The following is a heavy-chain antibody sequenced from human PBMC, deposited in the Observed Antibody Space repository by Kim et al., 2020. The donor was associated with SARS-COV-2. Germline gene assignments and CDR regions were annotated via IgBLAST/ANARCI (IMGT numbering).Heavy chain of an antibody. Sequence: GGSLRLSCAASGFTFSNAWMSWVRQAPGKGLEWVGRIKSKTDGGTTDYAAPVKGRFTISRDDSKNTLYLQMNSLKTEDTAVYYCTTGFLLVGATPDYWGQGTLVTVSS. V-gene: IGHV3-15*01. CDR2: IKSKTDGGTT. D-gene: IGHD1-26*01. J-gene: IGHJ4*02. CDR3: TTGFLLVGATPDY. CDR1: GFTFSNAW.